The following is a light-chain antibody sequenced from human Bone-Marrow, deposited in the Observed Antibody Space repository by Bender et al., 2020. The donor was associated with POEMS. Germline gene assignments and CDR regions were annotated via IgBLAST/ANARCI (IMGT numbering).Light chain of an antibody. CDR3: QSYDRGLGGIV. V-gene: IGLV1-40*01. CDR1: SSNIGAGYD. J-gene: IGLJ1*01. CDR2: GNG. Sequence: QSVLTQPPSVSGAPGQSVTISCTGRSSNIGAGYDVHWYQQLPGTAPKLLIFGNGNRPSAVPDPFPGPWSATPASLAITGLQADVEADYYCQSYDRGLGGIVYATGTAVTVL.